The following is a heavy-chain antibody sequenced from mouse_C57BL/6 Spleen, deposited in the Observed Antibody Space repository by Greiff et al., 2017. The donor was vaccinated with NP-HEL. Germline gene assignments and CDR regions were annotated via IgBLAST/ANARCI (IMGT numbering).Heavy chain of an antibody. CDR1: GYTFTSYW. CDR3: TREELLGPRGYFDV. D-gene: IGHD3-1*01. V-gene: IGHV1-5*01. J-gene: IGHJ1*03. Sequence: VQLQQSGTVLARPGASVKMSCKTSGYTFTSYWMHWVKQRPGQGLEWIGAIYPGNSDTSYNQKFKGKAKLTAVTSASTAYMELSSLTNEDSAVYYCTREELLGPRGYFDVWGTGTTVTVSS. CDR2: IYPGNSDT.